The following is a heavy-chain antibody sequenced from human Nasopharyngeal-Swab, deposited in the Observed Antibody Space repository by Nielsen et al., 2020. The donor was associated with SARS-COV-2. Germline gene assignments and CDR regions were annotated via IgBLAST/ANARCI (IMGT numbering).Heavy chain of an antibody. CDR2: ISATGRPL. Sequence: GESLKISCAASGFTFSDHQMSWIRQDSGKRLEWIAFISATGRPLYYADSVKGRFTISRDNAKDSLYLQMNSPRAEDTAVYYCARDPDTSLKVDVWGQGTLVTVSS. V-gene: IGHV3-11*01. CDR1: GFTFSDHQ. D-gene: IGHD5-18*01. CDR3: ARDPDTSLKVDV. J-gene: IGHJ4*02.